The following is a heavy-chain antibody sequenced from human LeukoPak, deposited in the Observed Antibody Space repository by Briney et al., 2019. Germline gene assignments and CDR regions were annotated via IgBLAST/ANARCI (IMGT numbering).Heavy chain of an antibody. Sequence: GGSLRLSCAASGFTFSSYAMSWVRQAPGKGLEWVSAISGSGGSTYYADSVKGRFTVSRDNSKNTLYLQMNSLRAEDTAVYYCAKVPNYYDSSGYYLPGPWGQGTLVTVSS. V-gene: IGHV3-23*01. J-gene: IGHJ5*02. D-gene: IGHD3-22*01. CDR3: AKVPNYYDSSGYYLPGP. CDR1: GFTFSSYA. CDR2: ISGSGGST.